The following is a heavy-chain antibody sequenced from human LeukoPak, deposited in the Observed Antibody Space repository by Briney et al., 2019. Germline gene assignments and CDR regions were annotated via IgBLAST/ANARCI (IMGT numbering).Heavy chain of an antibody. J-gene: IGHJ4*02. CDR2: ISSSSSYI. V-gene: IGHV3-21*01. Sequence: GGSLRLSCAASGFTFSSYSMNWVRQAPGKGLEWVSSISSSSSYIYYADSVKGRFTISGDNAKNSLYLQMNSLRAEDTAVYYCARGYGSSGWVPDYWGQGTLVTVSS. CDR3: ARGYGSSGWVPDY. CDR1: GFTFSSYS. D-gene: IGHD6-19*01.